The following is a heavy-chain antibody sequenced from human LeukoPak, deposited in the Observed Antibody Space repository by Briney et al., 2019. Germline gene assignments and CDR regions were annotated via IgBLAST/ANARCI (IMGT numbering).Heavy chain of an antibody. CDR3: AGESFDI. CDR2: ISKDGNSQ. Sequence: GGSLRLPCAASGLTFSSYALDWVRQAPGKGQEWVAVISKDGNSQNYADSVKGRFTISRDNSKNTHYLQMNSLRPEDTAVYYCAGESFDIWGQGTTVTVSS. V-gene: IGHV3-30*04. J-gene: IGHJ3*02. CDR1: GLTFSSYA.